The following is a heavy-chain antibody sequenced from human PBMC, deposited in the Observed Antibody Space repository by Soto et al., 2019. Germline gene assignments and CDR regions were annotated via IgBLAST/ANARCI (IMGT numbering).Heavy chain of an antibody. J-gene: IGHJ6*02. CDR3: ARVTPHYDFWSGYPGVYYYYYGMDV. D-gene: IGHD3-3*01. CDR2: IYYSGST. V-gene: IGHV4-59*01. Sequence: SETLSLTCTVSGGSISSYYWSWIRQPPGKGLEWIGYIYYSGSTNYNPSLKSRVTISVDTSKNQFSLKLSSVTAADTAVYYCARVTPHYDFWSGYPGVYYYYYGMDVWGQGTTVTVSS. CDR1: GGSISSYY.